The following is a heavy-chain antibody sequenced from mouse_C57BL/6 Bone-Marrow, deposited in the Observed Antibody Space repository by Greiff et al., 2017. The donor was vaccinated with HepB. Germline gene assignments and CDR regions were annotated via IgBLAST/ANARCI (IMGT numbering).Heavy chain of an antibody. Sequence: ESGPSLVKPSQSLSLTCSVTGYSITSGYYWNWIRQFPGNKLEWMGYISYDGSNNYNPSLKNRISITRDTSKNQFFLKLNSVTTEDTATYYCARGVLLRSWFAYWGQGTLVTVSA. D-gene: IGHD1-1*01. CDR1: GYSITSGYY. J-gene: IGHJ3*01. V-gene: IGHV3-6*01. CDR3: ARGVLLRSWFAY. CDR2: ISYDGSN.